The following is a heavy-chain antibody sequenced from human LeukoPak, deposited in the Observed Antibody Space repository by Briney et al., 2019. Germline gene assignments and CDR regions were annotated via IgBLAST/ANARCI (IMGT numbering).Heavy chain of an antibody. D-gene: IGHD6-19*01. CDR2: IYWNDDK. V-gene: IGHV2-5*01. J-gene: IGHJ5*02. CDR3: AHTDSPGYSSGWYVNNWFDP. CDR1: GFSLSTTGVG. Sequence: SGPTLVKPTQTLTLTCTFSGFSLSTTGVGVGWIRQPPGKALEWLALIYWNDDKRYNPSLKSRLTITKDTSKNQVVLTMTNMDPVDTATYYCAHTDSPGYSSGWYVNNWFDPWGQGTLVTVSS.